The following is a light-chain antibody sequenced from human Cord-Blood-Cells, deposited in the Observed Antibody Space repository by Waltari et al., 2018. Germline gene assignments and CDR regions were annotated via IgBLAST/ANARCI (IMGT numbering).Light chain of an antibody. CDR3: QPYNSYPTT. J-gene: IGKJ1*01. Sequence: DIQRTQSPSTLSASVGDRVTITCRASQSISSWLAWYQQKPGKAPKLLIYDASSLESGVPSRFSGSGSGTEFTLTISRLQPDDFATYYCQPYNSYPTTFGQGTKVEIK. CDR1: QSISSW. CDR2: DAS. V-gene: IGKV1-5*01.